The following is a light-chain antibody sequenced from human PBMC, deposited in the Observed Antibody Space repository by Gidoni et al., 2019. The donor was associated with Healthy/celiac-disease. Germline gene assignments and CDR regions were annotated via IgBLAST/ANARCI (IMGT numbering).Light chain of an antibody. J-gene: IGKJ4*01. Sequence: DIQMTQSPSSLSASVGDRVTITCRASQSISSYLNWYQQKPGQAPKLLIYAAASLQRGGPSRFFGGGASTAYTPTIISRLPEDVATDYCHQSYSTPRLTFGGXTKVEIK. CDR1: QSISSY. CDR3: HQSYSTPRLT. CDR2: AAA. V-gene: IGKV1-39*01.